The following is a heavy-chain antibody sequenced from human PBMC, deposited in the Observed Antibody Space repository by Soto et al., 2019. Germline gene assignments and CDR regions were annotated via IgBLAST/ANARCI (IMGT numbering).Heavy chain of an antibody. CDR2: VSGSGGST. CDR1: GFTFSSYA. V-gene: IGHV3-23*01. CDR3: ARRGPGTDFDY. J-gene: IGHJ4*02. D-gene: IGHD6-13*01. Sequence: EVQLLESGGGLVQPGGSLRLSCAASGFTFSSYAMRWVRQAPGKGLEWVSAVSGSGGSTYYADSVKGRFTISRDNSRNTLDLQMNTLRAEHTAVYYCARRGPGTDFDYWGQGTLVTGSS.